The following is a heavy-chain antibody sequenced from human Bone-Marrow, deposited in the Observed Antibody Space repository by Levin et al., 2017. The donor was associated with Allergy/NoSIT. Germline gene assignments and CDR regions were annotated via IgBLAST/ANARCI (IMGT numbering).Heavy chain of an antibody. CDR1: GGSISSYY. J-gene: IGHJ2*01. CDR2: IYYSGST. CDR3: ARGYSTLDWYFDL. Sequence: SCTVSGGSISSYYWSWIRQPPGKGLEWIGYIYYSGSTNYNPSLKSRVTISVDTSKNQFSLKLSSVTAADTAVYYCARGYSTLDWYFDLWGRGTLVTVSS. V-gene: IGHV4-59*01. D-gene: IGHD6-13*01.